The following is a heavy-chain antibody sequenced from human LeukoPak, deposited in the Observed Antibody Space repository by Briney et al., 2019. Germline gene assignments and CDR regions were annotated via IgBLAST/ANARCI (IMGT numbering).Heavy chain of an antibody. D-gene: IGHD2-2*02. CDR2: ISGSGGST. Sequence: GGSLRLSCAATGFTFSSYGMSWVRQAPGKGLEWVSGISGSGGSTYYADSVKGRFTISRDNSKNTLYLQMNSLRAEDTAVYYCAKEIVPAAIVLDYWGQGTLVTVSS. CDR3: AKEIVPAAIVLDY. CDR1: GFTFSSYG. J-gene: IGHJ4*02. V-gene: IGHV3-23*01.